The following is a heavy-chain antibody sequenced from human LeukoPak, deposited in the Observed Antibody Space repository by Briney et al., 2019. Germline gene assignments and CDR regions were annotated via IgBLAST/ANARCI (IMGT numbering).Heavy chain of an antibody. CDR1: GFTFSSYV. CDR2: ISHDGII. Sequence: PGGSLRLSCETAGFTFSSYVMHWVRRTPGKGLVWVSRISHDGIISYADSVKGRFTISRDNAKNTLILQMNSLRVEDTAVYYCARVVGYCSGGTCYCDYWGQGTLVTVSS. J-gene: IGHJ4*02. CDR3: ARVVGYCSGGTCYCDY. D-gene: IGHD2-15*01. V-gene: IGHV3-74*01.